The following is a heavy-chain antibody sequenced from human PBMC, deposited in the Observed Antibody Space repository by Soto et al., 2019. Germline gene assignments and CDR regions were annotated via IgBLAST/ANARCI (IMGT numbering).Heavy chain of an antibody. V-gene: IGHV1-3*01. J-gene: IGHJ4*02. D-gene: IGHD5-18*01. CDR1: GYTFTSNA. CDR3: ARGAHTYGYVFDY. CDR2: VNAGNGYT. Sequence: QVHLVQSGAEVKKPGASVKDSCRSSGYTFTSNAIHWVRQAPGQSLEWMGWVNAGNGYTKYLQNFQGRVTITSDTSASTAYMELNSLRSEDTAVYYCARGAHTYGYVFDYWGQGTLVTVSS.